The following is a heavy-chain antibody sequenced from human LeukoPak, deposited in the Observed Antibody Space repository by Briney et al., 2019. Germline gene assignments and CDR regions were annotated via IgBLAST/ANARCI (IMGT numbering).Heavy chain of an antibody. Sequence: GGSLRLSCAASGLTFSSYGMKWVRQAPGKGLEWVSYISSSGSTIHYADSVKGRFTISRDNAKNSLFLQMNSLRDEDTAVYYCAAITLTTGYNRQDCWGQGTLVTVSS. CDR2: ISSSGSTI. CDR3: AAITLTTGYNRQDC. CDR1: GLTFSSYG. D-gene: IGHD3-9*01. J-gene: IGHJ4*02. V-gene: IGHV3-48*03.